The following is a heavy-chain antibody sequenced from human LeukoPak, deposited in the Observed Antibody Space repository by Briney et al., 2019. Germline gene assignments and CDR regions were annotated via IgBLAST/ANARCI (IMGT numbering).Heavy chain of an antibody. D-gene: IGHD3-22*01. CDR3: ARDLRKDYYDSSGYDY. CDR1: GFTVSSNY. J-gene: IGHJ4*02. V-gene: IGHV3-53*01. Sequence: GGPLRLSCAASGFTVSSNYMSWVRQAPGKGLEWVSVIFRGGSTYYADSVKGRFTISRDNSKNTLYLQMNSLRAEDTAVYYCARDLRKDYYDSSGYDYWGQGTLVTVSS. CDR2: IFRGGST.